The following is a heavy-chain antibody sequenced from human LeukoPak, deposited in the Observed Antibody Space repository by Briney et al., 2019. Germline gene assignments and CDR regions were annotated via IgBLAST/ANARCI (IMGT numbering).Heavy chain of an antibody. CDR2: IRENAGGT. D-gene: IGHD5-18*01. J-gene: IGHJ4*02. V-gene: IGHV3-23*01. Sequence: GGSLRLSCAASGFTFSSFGMSWVRQAPGKGLEWVSSIRENAGGTYYADSVKGRFTVSRDNSKNSLFLEMNSLRADDTAIYYCAKDVPRDAAMANWGEGTLVSVSS. CDR1: GFTFSSFG. CDR3: AKDVPRDAAMAN.